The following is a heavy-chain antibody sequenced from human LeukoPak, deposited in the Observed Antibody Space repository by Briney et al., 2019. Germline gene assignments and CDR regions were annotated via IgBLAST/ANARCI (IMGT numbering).Heavy chain of an antibody. CDR2: INHSGST. Sequence: SETLSLTCAVYGGSFSGYYWSWIRQPPGKGLEWIGEINHSGSTNYNPSLKSRVTISVDTSKNQFSLKLSSVTAADTAVYYCASSPWIQLWLGSWFDPWGQGTLVTVSS. CDR1: GGSFSGYY. V-gene: IGHV4-34*01. J-gene: IGHJ5*02. CDR3: ASSPWIQLWLGSWFDP. D-gene: IGHD5-18*01.